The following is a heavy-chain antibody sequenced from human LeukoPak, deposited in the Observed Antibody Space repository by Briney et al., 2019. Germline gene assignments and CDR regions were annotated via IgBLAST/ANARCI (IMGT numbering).Heavy chain of an antibody. CDR2: IYPGDSDT. CDR3: ARHDMVRGVIITSLDY. CDR1: GYSFNSYW. D-gene: IGHD3-10*01. Sequence: VSLQISCKGSGYSFNSYWIGWVRQMPGKGLEWMGIIYPGDSDTRYSPSFQGQVTISADKSISTAYLQWSSLKASDTAMYYCARHDMVRGVIITSLDYWGQGTLVTVSS. V-gene: IGHV5-51*01. J-gene: IGHJ4*02.